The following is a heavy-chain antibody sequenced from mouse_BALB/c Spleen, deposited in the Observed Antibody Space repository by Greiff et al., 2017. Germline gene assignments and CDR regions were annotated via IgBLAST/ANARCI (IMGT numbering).Heavy chain of an antibody. D-gene: IGHD1-2*01. V-gene: IGHV5-6-5*01. Sequence: EVKVVESGGGLVKPGGSLKLSCAASGFTFSSYAMSWVRQTPEKRLEWVASISSGGSTYYPDSVKGRFTISRDNARNILYLQMSSLRSEDTAMYYCARGGYYGVFDYWGQGTTLTVSS. CDR1: GFTFSSYA. CDR2: ISSGGST. J-gene: IGHJ2*01. CDR3: ARGGYYGVFDY.